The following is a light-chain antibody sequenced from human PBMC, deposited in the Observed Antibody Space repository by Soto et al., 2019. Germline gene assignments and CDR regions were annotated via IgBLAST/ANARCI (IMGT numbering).Light chain of an antibody. CDR3: QQRRVWPRT. V-gene: IGKV3-11*01. CDR1: QSVSSY. J-gene: IGKJ1*01. CDR2: EAS. Sequence: EIVLTQSPATLSLSPGERATLSGRASQSVSSYLVWFQHKPGQAPRLLIYEASNRATGIPARFSGSGSGTDFTLTISSLEPADFAVYYCQQRRVWPRTFGQGTKVEIK.